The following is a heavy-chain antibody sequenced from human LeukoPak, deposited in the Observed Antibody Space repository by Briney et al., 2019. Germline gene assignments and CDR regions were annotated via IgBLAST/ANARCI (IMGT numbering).Heavy chain of an antibody. CDR1: GYTFTSYD. Sequence: ASVKVSCKASGYTFTSYDINWVRQATGQGLEWMRWMNPNSGNTGYAQKFQGRVTMTRNTSISTAYMELSSLRSENTAVYYCARVGEYCSGGSCYSVRYFQHWGQGTLVTVSS. V-gene: IGHV1-8*01. D-gene: IGHD2-15*01. CDR2: MNPNSGNT. CDR3: ARVGEYCSGGSCYSVRYFQH. J-gene: IGHJ1*01.